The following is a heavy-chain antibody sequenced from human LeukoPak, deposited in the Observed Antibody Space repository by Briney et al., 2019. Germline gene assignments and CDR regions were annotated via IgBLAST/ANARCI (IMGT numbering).Heavy chain of an antibody. V-gene: IGHV4-34*01. CDR3: ARGYRVFDY. CDR1: GGSFSGYR. D-gene: IGHD6-13*01. CDR2: INHSGST. J-gene: IGHJ4*02. Sequence: SETLSLTCAVYGGSFSGYRWSWIRQPPGKGLEWIGEINHSGSTNYNPSLKSRVTISVDTSKNQFSLKLSSVTAADTAVYYCARGYRVFDYWGQGTLVTVSS.